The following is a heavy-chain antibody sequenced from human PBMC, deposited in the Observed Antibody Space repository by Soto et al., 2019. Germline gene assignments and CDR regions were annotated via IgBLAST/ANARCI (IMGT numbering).Heavy chain of an antibody. J-gene: IGHJ6*02. CDR3: ARDRTSRXQYSYGGSSLLYYGMDV. CDR1: GFTFSSYA. Sequence: HPGGSLRLSCAASGFTFSSYAMHWVRQAPGKGLEWVAVISYDGSNKYYADSVKGRFTISRDNSKNTLYLQMNSLRAEDTAVYYCARDRTSRXQYSYGGSSLLYYGMDVWGQGTTVTVSS. CDR2: ISYDGSNK. V-gene: IGHV3-30-3*01. D-gene: IGHD5-18*01.